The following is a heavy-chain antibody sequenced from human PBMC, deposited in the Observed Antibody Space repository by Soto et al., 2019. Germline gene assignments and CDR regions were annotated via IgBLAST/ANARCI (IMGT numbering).Heavy chain of an antibody. CDR3: AKKGLGSLATYCTTGDCHYAFDV. CDR1: GFTFYNYA. D-gene: IGHD2-8*01. V-gene: IGHV3-23*01. J-gene: IGHJ3*01. Sequence: EVQLLESGGGLVRPGGSLRLSCAASGFTFYNYAMNWFRQVPGKGLEWVPTSSGAGDGTYYADPVKGRFTIARENSRNTVYPQMNSLRAEDTAVYYCAKKGLGSLATYCTTGDCHYAFDVWGQGTLVTVSS. CDR2: SSGAGDGT.